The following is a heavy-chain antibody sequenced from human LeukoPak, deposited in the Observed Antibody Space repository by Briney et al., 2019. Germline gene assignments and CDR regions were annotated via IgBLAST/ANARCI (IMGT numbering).Heavy chain of an antibody. CDR1: VYTFTSYY. Sequence: ASVKVSCKASVYTFTSYYVHWVRQAPGQGLEWLGLINPGGGTTTYAQNFQDRVTMTRDMSTSTVYMELGSLSSEDTAVYYCARGLGVRGGENDYWGQGTLVTVPS. CDR3: ARGLGVRGGENDY. D-gene: IGHD3-10*01. CDR2: INPGGGTT. V-gene: IGHV1-46*01. J-gene: IGHJ4*02.